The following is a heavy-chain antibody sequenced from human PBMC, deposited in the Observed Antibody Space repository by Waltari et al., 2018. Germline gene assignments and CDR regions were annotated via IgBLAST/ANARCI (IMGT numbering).Heavy chain of an antibody. D-gene: IGHD2-15*01. CDR2: IYYSGST. V-gene: IGHV4-39*07. CDR3: ARVGAVVAATPDY. Sequence: QLQLQESGPGLVKPSETLSLTCTVSGGSISSSSYYWGWIRQPPGKGLEWIGSIYYSGSTYYNPSRKSRVTISVDTSKNQFSLKLSSVTAADTAVYYCARVGAVVAATPDYWGQGTLVTVSS. J-gene: IGHJ4*02. CDR1: GGSISSSSYY.